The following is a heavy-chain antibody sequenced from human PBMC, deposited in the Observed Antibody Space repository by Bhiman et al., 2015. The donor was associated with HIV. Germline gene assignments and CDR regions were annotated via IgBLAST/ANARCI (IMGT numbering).Heavy chain of an antibody. CDR1: GFTFSTYE. Sequence: EVQLVESGGGLVQPGGSLRLSCAASGFTFSTYEMNWVRQAPGKGLEWVSYISSSGSNIYYADSVKGRFTISRDNAKNSLYLQMNSLRAEDTAVYYCARGRFSYSNLPHDWFDPWGQGTLVTVSS. CDR3: ARGRFSYSNLPHDWFDP. CDR2: ISSSGSNI. V-gene: IGHV3-48*03. D-gene: IGHD4-11*01. J-gene: IGHJ5*02.